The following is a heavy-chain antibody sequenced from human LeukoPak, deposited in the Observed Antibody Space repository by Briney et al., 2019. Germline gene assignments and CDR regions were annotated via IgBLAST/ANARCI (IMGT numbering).Heavy chain of an antibody. Sequence: PGGSLRLSCAASGVTFSTYEMNWVRQAPGKGLEWISYISSSGSTIYYADSVKGRFTISRDNAKNSLYLQMNSLRAEDTAVYYCASPQVRGAPFDYWGPGTLVTVSS. CDR3: ASPQVRGAPFDY. CDR1: GVTFSTYE. J-gene: IGHJ4*02. V-gene: IGHV3-48*03. D-gene: IGHD3-10*01. CDR2: ISSSGSTI.